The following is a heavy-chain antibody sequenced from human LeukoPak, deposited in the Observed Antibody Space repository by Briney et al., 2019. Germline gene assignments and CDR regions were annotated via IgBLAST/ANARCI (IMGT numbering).Heavy chain of an antibody. CDR1: GFTFSSYG. Sequence: GGSLRLSCAASGFTFSSYGMHWVRQAPGKGLEWVAVTWFDGSNKYYADSVKGRFSISRDNSKNTLYLQMNSLRAEDTAVYYCARASGSRSLYYYYGMDVWGQGTTVTVSS. J-gene: IGHJ6*02. D-gene: IGHD1-26*01. V-gene: IGHV3-33*01. CDR3: ARASGSRSLYYYYGMDV. CDR2: TWFDGSNK.